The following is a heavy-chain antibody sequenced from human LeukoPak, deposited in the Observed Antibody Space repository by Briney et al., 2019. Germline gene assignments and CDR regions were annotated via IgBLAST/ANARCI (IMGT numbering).Heavy chain of an antibody. CDR3: ARVGGYSYGYGITFDY. V-gene: IGHV1-69*04. Sequence: GSSVKVSCKASGGTFSSYAISWVRQAPGQGLEWMGRIIPILGIANYAQKFRGRVTITADKSTSTAYMELSSLRSEDTAVYYCARVGGYSYGYGITFDYWGQGTLVTVSS. J-gene: IGHJ4*02. CDR2: IIPILGIA. D-gene: IGHD5-18*01. CDR1: GGTFSSYA.